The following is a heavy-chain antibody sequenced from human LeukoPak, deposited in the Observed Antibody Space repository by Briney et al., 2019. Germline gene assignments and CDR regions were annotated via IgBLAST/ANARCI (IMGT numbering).Heavy chain of an antibody. J-gene: IGHJ4*02. Sequence: ETLSLTCSVSGGSISGYHWSWIRQPPGKGLEWVGYIHYSGSTDYNPSLKSRVTMSVDTSKNQFSLNLSSVTAADTAVYYCARHLDYYGSGSYEYWGQGTLVTVSS. CDR3: ARHLDYYGSGSYEY. D-gene: IGHD3-10*01. V-gene: IGHV4-59*08. CDR1: GGSISGYH. CDR2: IHYSGST.